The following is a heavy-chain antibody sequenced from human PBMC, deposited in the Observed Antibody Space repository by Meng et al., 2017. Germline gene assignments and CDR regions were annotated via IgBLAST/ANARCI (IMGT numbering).Heavy chain of an antibody. J-gene: IGHJ4*02. Sequence: VQLVGSGGGLFQPGGSLRLSCAASGFSFSSSWMNWVRQPPGKGLMWVARINSDGTIANSADSVKGRFTISRDNAKNTLYLQMNSLRAEDTAVYYCARDYGDHLGFDYWGQGTLVTVSS. V-gene: IGHV3-74*01. D-gene: IGHD4-17*01. CDR1: GFSFSSSW. CDR2: INSDGTIA. CDR3: ARDYGDHLGFDY.